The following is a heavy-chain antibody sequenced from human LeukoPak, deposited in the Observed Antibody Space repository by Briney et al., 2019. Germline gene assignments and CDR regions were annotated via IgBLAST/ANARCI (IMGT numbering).Heavy chain of an antibody. V-gene: IGHV3-23*01. D-gene: IGHD5-24*01. J-gene: IGHJ5*02. CDR2: ISGSGDDP. CDR3: AKQFVDI. CDR1: GFTFSTYS. Sequence: GSLRLSCVASGFTFSTYSMNWVRQAPGKGLEWVSSISGSGDDPSYADSVKGRFTISRDNSRNTLYLQMNSLRAEDTAVYYCAKQFVDIWGQGTLVTVSS.